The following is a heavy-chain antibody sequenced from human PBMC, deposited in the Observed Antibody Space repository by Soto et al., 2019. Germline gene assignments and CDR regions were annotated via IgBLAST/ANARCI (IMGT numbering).Heavy chain of an antibody. J-gene: IGHJ6*02. CDR1: AGSISSFTNHY. D-gene: IGHD3-10*01. CDR3: TTQGFGVLHGLVDV. CDR2: NSKSGYT. Sequence: SETLSLTYTVSAGSISSFTNHYCSWIRLPPGKGLEWIGYNSKSGYTSYNPSLKSRVMLSVDTSKNQCSLELTSVIAADAAVYYCTTQGFGVLHGLVDVWGQGTTVTVSS. V-gene: IGHV4-59*08.